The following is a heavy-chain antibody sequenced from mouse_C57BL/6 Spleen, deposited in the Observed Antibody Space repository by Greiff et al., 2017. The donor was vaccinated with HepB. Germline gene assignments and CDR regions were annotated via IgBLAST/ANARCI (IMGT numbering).Heavy chain of an antibody. V-gene: IGHV1-18*01. CDR3: ARSYYGSSYFDY. D-gene: IGHD1-1*01. CDR2: INPNNGGT. J-gene: IGHJ2*01. CDR1: GYTFTDYN. Sequence: DVQLQESGPELVKPGASVKIPCKASGYTFTDYNMDWVKQSHGKSLEWIGDINPNNGGTIYNQKFKGKATLTVDKSSSTAYMELRSLTSEDTAVYYCARSYYGSSYFDYWGQGTTLTVSS.